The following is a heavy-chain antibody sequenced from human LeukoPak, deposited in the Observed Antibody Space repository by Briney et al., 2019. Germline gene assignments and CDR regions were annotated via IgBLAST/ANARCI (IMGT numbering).Heavy chain of an antibody. J-gene: IGHJ4*02. Sequence: GRSLRLFCAASGFKFDDYAMHWVRQVPGKGLEWVSGISWNSGLIDHADSVKGRFSISRDNAKNSLYLQMNSLKAEDTALYYCAKERSSAIDYWGQGTLVTVSS. D-gene: IGHD2-15*01. CDR1: GFKFDDYA. CDR3: AKERSSAIDY. V-gene: IGHV3-9*01. CDR2: ISWNSGLI.